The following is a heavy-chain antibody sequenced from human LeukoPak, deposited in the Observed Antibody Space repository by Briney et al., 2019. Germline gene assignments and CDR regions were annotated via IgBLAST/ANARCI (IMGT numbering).Heavy chain of an antibody. J-gene: IGHJ6*03. D-gene: IGHD3-10*01. CDR1: GFTFSSYA. CDR2: ISGSGGST. Sequence: GGSLRLSCAASGFTFSSYAMSWVRQAPGKGLEWVSAISGSGGSTYYADSVKGRFTISGDDFKNTLYLQMNSLRAEDTAVYYSARRGRITMVRGVIDSDYYYYYMDAWGKGTTVTVSS. V-gene: IGHV3-23*01. CDR3: ARRGRITMVRGVIDSDYYYYYMDA.